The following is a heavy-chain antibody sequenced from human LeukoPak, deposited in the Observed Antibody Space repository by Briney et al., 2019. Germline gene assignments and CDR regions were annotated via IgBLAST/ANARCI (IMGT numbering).Heavy chain of an antibody. J-gene: IGHJ4*02. CDR3: AKEPVIRGVTYFDY. D-gene: IGHD3-10*01. Sequence: GGSLRLSCAASGFTFTSYAMTWVRQAPGKGLEWVSAISGSGGSTYYADSVKGRFTISRDNSSNTLFLQMNSLRAEDTAVYYCAKEPVIRGVTYFDYWGQGTLVTVSS. V-gene: IGHV3-23*01. CDR1: GFTFTSYA. CDR2: ISGSGGST.